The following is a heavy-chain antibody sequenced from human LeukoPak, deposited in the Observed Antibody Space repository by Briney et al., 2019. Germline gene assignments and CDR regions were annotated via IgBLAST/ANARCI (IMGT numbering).Heavy chain of an antibody. CDR2: VYTSRST. V-gene: IGHV4-4*07. CDR1: GVSISSYY. D-gene: IGHD3-10*01. Sequence: SETLSLTCTVSGVSISSYYWSWIRQPAGKGLEWVGHVYTSRSTNYNPSLKTRVTMSVDTSKNQFSLMLSSVTAADTAVYYCARRHMVRGAHLYYYYYYMDVWGKGTTVTISS. J-gene: IGHJ6*03. CDR3: ARRHMVRGAHLYYYYYYMDV.